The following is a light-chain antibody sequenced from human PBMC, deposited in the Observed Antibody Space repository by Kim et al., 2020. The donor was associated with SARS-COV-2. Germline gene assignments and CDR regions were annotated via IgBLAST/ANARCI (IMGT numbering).Light chain of an antibody. Sequence: VSPGQAASITCSGDKLGDKYASWYQQRPGQSPVVVIFRDNRRPSGIPERFSGSNSGNTATLTISGTQAMDEADYYCQAWDSSIYVFGTGTKVTVL. CDR2: RDN. J-gene: IGLJ1*01. CDR3: QAWDSSIYV. CDR1: KLGDKY. V-gene: IGLV3-1*01.